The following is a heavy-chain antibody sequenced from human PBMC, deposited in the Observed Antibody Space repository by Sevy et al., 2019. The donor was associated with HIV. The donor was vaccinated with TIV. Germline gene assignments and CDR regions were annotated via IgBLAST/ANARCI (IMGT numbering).Heavy chain of an antibody. CDR3: ARARRYCSSTSCPLGYYFDY. D-gene: IGHD2-2*01. J-gene: IGHJ4*02. V-gene: IGHV1-2*02. Sequence: ASVKVSCKASGYTFTGYYMHWVRQAPGQGLEWMGWINPNSGGTNYAQKFKGRVTMPRDTSISTAYMELSRLRSDDTAVYYCARARRYCSSTSCPLGYYFDYWGQGTLVTVSS. CDR2: INPNSGGT. CDR1: GYTFTGYY.